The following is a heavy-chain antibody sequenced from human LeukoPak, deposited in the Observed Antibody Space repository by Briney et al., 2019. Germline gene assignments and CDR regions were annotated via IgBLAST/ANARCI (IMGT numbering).Heavy chain of an antibody. D-gene: IGHD3-22*01. CDR1: TFTFSSYN. CDR2: ISVQGITI. J-gene: IGHJ4*02. Sequence: GGSLRLSCAASTFTFSSYNMNWVRQAPGKGLEWISYISVQGITIYYADSVKGRFTISRDNAKNSLYLQMNSLRAEDTAVYYCARGDYGYYDSSGYWTWGQGTLVTVSS. CDR3: ARGDYGYYDSSGYWT. V-gene: IGHV3-48*03.